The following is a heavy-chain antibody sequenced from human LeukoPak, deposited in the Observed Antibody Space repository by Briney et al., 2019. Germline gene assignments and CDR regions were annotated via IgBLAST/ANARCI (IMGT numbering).Heavy chain of an antibody. CDR3: ARVGDTAMVNAFDI. CDR1: GFTFSSYA. J-gene: IGHJ3*02. CDR2: ISGSGGST. D-gene: IGHD5-18*01. V-gene: IGHV3-23*01. Sequence: GGPLRLSCAASGFTFSSYAMSWVRQAPGKGLEWVSAISGSGGSTYYADSVKGRFTISRDNSKNTLYLQMGSLRAEDMAVYYCARVGDTAMVNAFDIWGQGTMVTVSS.